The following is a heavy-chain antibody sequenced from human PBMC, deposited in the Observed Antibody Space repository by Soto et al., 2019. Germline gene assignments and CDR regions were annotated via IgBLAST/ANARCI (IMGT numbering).Heavy chain of an antibody. Sequence: EVQLVESGGGLIQPGGSLRLSCAASGFTVSSNYMSWVRQAPGKGLEWVSVIYSGGSTYYADSVKGRFTISRDNSKNTLXLQMTSLRAEDTAVYYCARDRVESGYPEYFQHWGQGTLVTVSS. J-gene: IGHJ1*01. V-gene: IGHV3-53*01. D-gene: IGHD3-22*01. CDR2: IYSGGST. CDR3: ARDRVESGYPEYFQH. CDR1: GFTVSSNY.